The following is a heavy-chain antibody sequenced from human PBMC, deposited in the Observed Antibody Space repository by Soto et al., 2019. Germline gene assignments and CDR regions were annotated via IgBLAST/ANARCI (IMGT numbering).Heavy chain of an antibody. CDR1: PASIYTYS. CDR3: APIVGANDH. CDR2: IYSSGRP. J-gene: IGHJ4*01. D-gene: IGHD1-26*01. Sequence: NPSETLSLTCTVAPASIYTYSSTWIRHPAGNGRQWIGHIYSSGRPNYSPSLKSRVSMSVDWSTNQLSRNLSSVTAAATAVYYCAPIVGANDHWGHGTLVTVSS. V-gene: IGHV4-4*07.